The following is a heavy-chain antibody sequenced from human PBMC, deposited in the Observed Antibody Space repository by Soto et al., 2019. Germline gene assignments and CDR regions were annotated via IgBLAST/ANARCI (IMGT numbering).Heavy chain of an antibody. CDR2: INTDGSDV. CDR3: ARGSIAVAVGALFDS. Sequence: PGGSLRLSCIAPELTFSTSWMHWVRQAPGKGPVWISRINTDGSDVTYADSVKGRFAVSRDNAKNTLYLQMNSLRVEDTAVYFCARGSIAVAVGALFDSWGQGTLVTVSS. V-gene: IGHV3-74*03. CDR1: ELTFSTSW. D-gene: IGHD6-19*01. J-gene: IGHJ4*02.